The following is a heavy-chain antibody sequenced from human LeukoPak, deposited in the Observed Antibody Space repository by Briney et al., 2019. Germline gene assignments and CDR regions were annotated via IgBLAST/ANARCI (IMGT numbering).Heavy chain of an antibody. CDR3: AKTQGYLDY. CDR2: ITGGGTT. CDR1: GFTFSSYA. Sequence: GGTLRLSCAASGFTFSSYAMSWVRQAPGKGLEWVSAITGGGTTYYGDFMKGRFTISRDNSKNTLYLQVNTLRAEDTAVYYCAKTQGYLDYWGQGTLVTVSS. J-gene: IGHJ4*02. V-gene: IGHV3-23*01.